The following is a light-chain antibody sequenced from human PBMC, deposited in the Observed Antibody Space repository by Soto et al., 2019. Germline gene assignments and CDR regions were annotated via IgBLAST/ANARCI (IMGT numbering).Light chain of an antibody. Sequence: QSALTQPASVSGSPGQSITISCTGTSSDVGAYKYVSWYRQHPGKAPKLIIYEVSNRPSGVSNRFSGSKSGNTASLTISGLQAEDEADYYCSSYTSSSTRVAFGGGTKVTVL. CDR2: EVS. CDR3: SSYTSSSTRVA. CDR1: SSDVGAYKY. V-gene: IGLV2-14*01. J-gene: IGLJ2*01.